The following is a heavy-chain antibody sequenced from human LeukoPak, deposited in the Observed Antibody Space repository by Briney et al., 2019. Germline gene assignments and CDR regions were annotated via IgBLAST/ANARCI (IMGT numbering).Heavy chain of an antibody. CDR2: ISAYNGNT. CDR1: GYTFTSYG. V-gene: IGHV1-18*01. Sequence: GASVKVSCKASGYTFTSYGISWVRQAPGQGLEWMGWISAYNGNTNYAQKLQGRVTMTTDTSTSTAYMELRSLRSDDTAVYYCAPVKKYGSGSYPRFEWFDPWGQGTLVTVSS. D-gene: IGHD3-10*01. CDR3: APVKKYGSGSYPRFEWFDP. J-gene: IGHJ5*02.